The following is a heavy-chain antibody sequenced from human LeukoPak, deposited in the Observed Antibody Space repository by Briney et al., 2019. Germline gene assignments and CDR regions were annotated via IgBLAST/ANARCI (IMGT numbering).Heavy chain of an antibody. CDR3: ATDRRPSITPLNYDSSGLDY. CDR2: INPSGGST. D-gene: IGHD3-22*01. V-gene: IGHV1-46*01. J-gene: IGHJ4*02. CDR1: GYTFTSYY. Sequence: GASVKVSCKASGYTFTSYYMHWVRQAPVQGLEWMGIINPSGGSTSYAQKFQGRVTMTRDTSTSTAYMELSNLRSEDTAVYYCATDRRPSITPLNYDSSGLDYWGQGTLVTVSS.